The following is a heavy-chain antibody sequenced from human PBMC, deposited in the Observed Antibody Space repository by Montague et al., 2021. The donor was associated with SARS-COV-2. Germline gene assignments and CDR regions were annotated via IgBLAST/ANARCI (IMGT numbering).Heavy chain of an antibody. V-gene: IGHV4-59*08. J-gene: IGHJ6*02. CDR1: GGSISSYY. CDR2: IYYSGST. D-gene: IGHD3-10*01. Sequence: SETLSLTCTVSGGSISSYYWSWIRQPPGKGLEWIGYIYYSGSTNYNPSLKSRVTISVDTSKNQFSLKLSSVTAAETAVYYCASAGSGSYSFYYYYGMDVWGQGTTVTVSS. CDR3: ASAGSGSYSFYYYYGMDV.